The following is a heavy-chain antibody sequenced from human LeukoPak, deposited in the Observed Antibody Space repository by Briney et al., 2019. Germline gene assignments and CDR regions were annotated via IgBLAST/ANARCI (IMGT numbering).Heavy chain of an antibody. V-gene: IGHV3-20*04. CDR2: INWNGGGT. D-gene: IGHD3-16*02. Sequence: PLGCPRPSCAASGLTSEDDGMSSGPHGPREGLEWGSGINWNGGGTGSAHSVKGRSTISRDNAKNSLYLQMNSLRAEDTALCYCAGAGDDYVWGSYRPIDYWGKGTLVTVST. CDR1: GLTSEDDG. J-gene: IGHJ4*02. CDR3: AGAGDDYVWGSYRPIDY.